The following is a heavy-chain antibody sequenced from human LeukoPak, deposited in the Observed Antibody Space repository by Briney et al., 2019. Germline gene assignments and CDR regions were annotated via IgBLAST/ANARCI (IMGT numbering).Heavy chain of an antibody. CDR1: GFTFSSYA. J-gene: IGHJ6*03. CDR2: ISGSGGST. Sequence: PGGSLRLSCAASGFTFSSYAMSWVRQAPGKGLEWVSAISGSGGSTYYADSVKGRFTISRDNARNSLYLQMNSLTAEDTAVYYCARDPYSGAYGDTYYYYMDVWGKGTTVTVSS. CDR3: ARDPYSGAYGDTYYYYMDV. D-gene: IGHD1-26*01. V-gene: IGHV3-23*01.